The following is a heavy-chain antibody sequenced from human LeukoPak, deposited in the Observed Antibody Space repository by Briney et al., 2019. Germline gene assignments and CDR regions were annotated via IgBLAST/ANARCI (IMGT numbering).Heavy chain of an antibody. D-gene: IGHD3-10*01. J-gene: IGHJ4*02. V-gene: IGHV3-30*02. CDR3: AKHRIARGFGELSNYYFDY. CDR2: IRYDGSNK. Sequence: GGSLRLSCAASGFTFSSYEMNWVRQAPGKGLEWVAFIRYDGSNKYYADSVKGRFTISRDNSKNTLYLQMNSLRAEDTAVYYCAKHRIARGFGELSNYYFDYWGQGTLVTVSS. CDR1: GFTFSSYE.